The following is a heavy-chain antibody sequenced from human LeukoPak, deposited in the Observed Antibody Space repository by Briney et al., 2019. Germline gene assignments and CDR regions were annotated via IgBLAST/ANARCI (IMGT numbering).Heavy chain of an antibody. CDR1: YY. CDR3: ARKGAPAVIPWGFDF. J-gene: IGHJ3*01. CDR2: ISSSGNTI. Sequence: YYWAWIRQAPGKGLEWVSYISSSGNTIYYAGSVKGRFTISRDNAKNSVYLQMNSLGAEDTAVYYCARKGAPAVIPWGFDFWGQGTMVTVSS. D-gene: IGHD2-2*01. V-gene: IGHV3-11*01.